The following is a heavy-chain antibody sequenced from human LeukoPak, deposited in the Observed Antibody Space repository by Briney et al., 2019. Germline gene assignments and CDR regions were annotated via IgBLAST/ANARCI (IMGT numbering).Heavy chain of an antibody. CDR2: INTDGSST. CDR3: ARESGFCSSTSCYRPEDY. V-gene: IGHV3-74*01. J-gene: IGHJ4*02. CDR1: ECTFSSYW. Sequence: GGSLRLSCAASECTFSSYWMHWVRQGPGKGLVWVSRINTDGSSTRYADSVKGRFTISRDNAKNTLYLQMNSLRAEDTAVYYCARESGFCSSTSCYRPEDYWGQGTLVTVSS. D-gene: IGHD2-2*01.